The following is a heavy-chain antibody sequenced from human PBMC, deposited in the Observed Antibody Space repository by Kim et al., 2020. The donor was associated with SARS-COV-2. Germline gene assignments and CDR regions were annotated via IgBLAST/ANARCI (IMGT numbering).Heavy chain of an antibody. CDR2: IKSKTDGGTT. CDR3: TTIIYYDSSDC. V-gene: IGHV3-15*01. Sequence: GGSLRLSCAASGFTFSNAWMSWVRQAPGKGLEWVGRIKSKTDGGTTDYAAPVKGRFTISRDDSKNTLYLQMNSLKTEDTTVYYCTTIIYYDSSDCWGQGTLVTVSS. D-gene: IGHD3-22*01. CDR1: GFTFSNAW. J-gene: IGHJ4*02.